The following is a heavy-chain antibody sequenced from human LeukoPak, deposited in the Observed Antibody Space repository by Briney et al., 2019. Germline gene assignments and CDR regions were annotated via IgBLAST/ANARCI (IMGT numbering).Heavy chain of an antibody. CDR3: ARGPRPRMIVVVNLDY. CDR2: ISAYNGNT. D-gene: IGHD3-22*01. Sequence: ASVKVSCKASGYTFTSYGISWVRQAPGQGLEWMGWISAYNGNTNYAQKLQGRVTMTTDTSTSTAYMELRSLRSDDTAVCYCARGPRPRMIVVVNLDYWGQGTLVTVSS. V-gene: IGHV1-18*01. CDR1: GYTFTSYG. J-gene: IGHJ4*02.